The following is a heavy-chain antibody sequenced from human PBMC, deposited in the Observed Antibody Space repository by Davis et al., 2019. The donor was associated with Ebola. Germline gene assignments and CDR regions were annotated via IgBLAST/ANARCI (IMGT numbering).Heavy chain of an antibody. CDR1: GGSFSGYY. D-gene: IGHD4-17*01. J-gene: IGHJ4*02. Sequence: PSETLSLTCAVYGGSFSGYYWSWIRQASGKGLEWVGRIRSKANSYATAYAASVKGRFTISRDDSKNTAYLQMNSLKTEDTAVYYCTTTTVTTDYWGQGTLVTVSS. CDR3: TTTTVTTDY. V-gene: IGHV3-73*01. CDR2: IRSKANSYAT.